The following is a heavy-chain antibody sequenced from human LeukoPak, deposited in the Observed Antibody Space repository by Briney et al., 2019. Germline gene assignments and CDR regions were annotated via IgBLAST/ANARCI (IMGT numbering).Heavy chain of an antibody. CDR2: ISAYNGNT. CDR3: ARGALELRYFDWPRPLGTFDI. CDR1: GYTFTSYG. Sequence: APVKVSCKASGYTFTSYGISWVRQAPGQGLEWMGWISAYNGNTRYAQNLQGRVTMTTETSTSIAYMELRSLRSDDTAVYYCARGALELRYFDWPRPLGTFDIWGQGTMVTVSS. D-gene: IGHD3-9*01. J-gene: IGHJ3*02. V-gene: IGHV1-18*01.